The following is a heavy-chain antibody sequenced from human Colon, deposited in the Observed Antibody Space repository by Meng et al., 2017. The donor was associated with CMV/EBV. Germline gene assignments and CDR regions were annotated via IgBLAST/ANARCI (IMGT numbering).Heavy chain of an antibody. J-gene: IGHJ6*02. CDR2: ISYDETNK. CDR1: GFTFTNHA. CDR3: ARDHFRGVDYYYYGLDV. D-gene: IGHD3-10*01. Sequence: GESLRLSCAASGFTFTNHAMHWVRQAPGKGLEWVAFISYDETNKYYADSVKGRFTISRDDYKNTLYLQMNSLRAEDTAVYYCARDHFRGVDYYYYGLDVWGQGTTVTVSS. V-gene: IGHV3-30*04.